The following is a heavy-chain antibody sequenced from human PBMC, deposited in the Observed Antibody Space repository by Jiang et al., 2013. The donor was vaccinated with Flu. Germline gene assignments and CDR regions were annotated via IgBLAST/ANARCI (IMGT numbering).Heavy chain of an antibody. D-gene: IGHD3-3*01. Sequence: GAEVKKPGESLRISCKGSGYSFTSYWISWVRQMPGKGLEWMGRIDPSDSYTNYSPSFQGHVTISADKSISTAYLQWSSLKASDTAMYYCARLEATVGSYYDFWSGSPRGRFDPWGQGTLVTVSS. V-gene: IGHV5-10-1*01. CDR3: ARLEATVGSYYDFWSGSPRGRFDP. CDR2: IDPSDSYT. J-gene: IGHJ5*02. CDR1: GYSFTSYW.